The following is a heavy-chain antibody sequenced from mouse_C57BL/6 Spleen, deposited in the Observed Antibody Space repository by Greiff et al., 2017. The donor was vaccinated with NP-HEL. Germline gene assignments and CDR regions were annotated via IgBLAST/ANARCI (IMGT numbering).Heavy chain of an antibody. CDR3: ARRDYGSSSYAMDD. CDR2: INPSNGGT. J-gene: IGHJ4*01. V-gene: IGHV1-53*01. CDR1: GYTFTSYW. D-gene: IGHD1-1*01. Sequence: QVQLQQSGTELVKPGASVKLSCKASGYTFTSYWMHWVKQRPGQGLEWIGNINPSNGGTNYNEKFKSKATLTVDTSSSTAYMQLSSLTSEDSAVYDGARRDYGSSSYAMDDWGQGTSVTVSS.